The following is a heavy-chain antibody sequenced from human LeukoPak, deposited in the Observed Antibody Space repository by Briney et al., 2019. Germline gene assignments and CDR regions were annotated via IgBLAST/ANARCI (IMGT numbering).Heavy chain of an antibody. D-gene: IGHD3-3*01. V-gene: IGHV3-7*01. Sequence: GGSLRLSCAASGCTFSSYWMTWVRQAPGKGLEWVANINQDGSEKFYVDSVKGRFTISRDNAKNSVSLQMNSRSAEDTAVYYCARRAFGVVPDYWGQGTLVTVSS. CDR1: GCTFSSYW. CDR2: INQDGSEK. CDR3: ARRAFGVVPDY. J-gene: IGHJ4*02.